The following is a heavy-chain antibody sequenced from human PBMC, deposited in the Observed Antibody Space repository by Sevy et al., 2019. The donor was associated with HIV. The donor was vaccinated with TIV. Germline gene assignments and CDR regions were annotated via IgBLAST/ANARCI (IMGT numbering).Heavy chain of an antibody. V-gene: IGHV4-39*01. D-gene: IGHD6-19*01. J-gene: IGHJ4*02. CDR1: GASISSSGYY. Sequence: SETLSLTCSVSGASISSSGYYWGWIRQPPGKGLEWIASIRYSGSTFYNPSLRSRVTISADTSKNQFSLKLNSVTAADTATYYCAGPTLTYSSGWTYYYYWGQGTVVTVSS. CDR3: AGPTLTYSSGWTYYYY. CDR2: IRYSGST.